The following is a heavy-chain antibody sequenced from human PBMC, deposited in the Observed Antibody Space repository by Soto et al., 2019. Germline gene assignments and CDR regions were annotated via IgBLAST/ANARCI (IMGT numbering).Heavy chain of an antibody. D-gene: IGHD3-22*01. J-gene: IGHJ5*02. Sequence: ASVKVSCKASGYTFTSYGISWVRQAPGQGLEWMGWISAYNGNTNYAQRLQGRVTMTTDTSTSTAYMELRSLRSDDTAVYYCARVLYYYDSSGYPPFDPWGQGNLVTVSS. CDR2: ISAYNGNT. V-gene: IGHV1-18*01. CDR3: ARVLYYYDSSGYPPFDP. CDR1: GYTFTSYG.